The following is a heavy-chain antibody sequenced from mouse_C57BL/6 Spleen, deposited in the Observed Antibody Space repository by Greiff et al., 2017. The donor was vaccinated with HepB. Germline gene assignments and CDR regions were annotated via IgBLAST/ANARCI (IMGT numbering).Heavy chain of an antibody. J-gene: IGHJ2*01. D-gene: IGHD2-2*01. V-gene: IGHV5-4*03. CDR2: ISDGGSYT. Sequence: EVKLVESGGGLVKPGGSLKLSCAASGFTFSSYAMSWVRQTPEKRLEWVATISDGGSYTYYPDNVKGRFTISRDNAKNNLYLQMSHLKSEDTAMYYCASDQGLRRSYYFDYWGQGTTLTVSS. CDR1: GFTFSSYA. CDR3: ASDQGLRRSYYFDY.